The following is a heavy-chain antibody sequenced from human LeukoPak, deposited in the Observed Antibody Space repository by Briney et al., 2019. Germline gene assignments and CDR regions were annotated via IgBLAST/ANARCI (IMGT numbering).Heavy chain of an antibody. Sequence: SETLSLTCAVSGGSITSSSYYWGWIRQPPGKGLEWIGNIYYSGGTYYNPSLKTRVTMSVDTSKNQFSLNLSSVTAADTALYYCARDPSYAYFDYWGQGTLVTVSS. CDR1: GGSITSSSYY. CDR2: IYYSGGT. CDR3: ARDPSYAYFDY. J-gene: IGHJ4*02. D-gene: IGHD2-2*01. V-gene: IGHV4-39*07.